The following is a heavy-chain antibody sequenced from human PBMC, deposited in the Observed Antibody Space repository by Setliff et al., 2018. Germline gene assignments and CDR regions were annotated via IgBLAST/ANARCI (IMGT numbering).Heavy chain of an antibody. Sequence: PSETLSLTCTVSGGSISSYYWGWIRQPPGKGLEWIGYLYYSGNTNYNPSLKSRVTISLDTSKNHFSLNLRSVTAADTAVYYCARLSPYNTGPPFDYWGQGTLVTVSS. V-gene: IGHV4-59*08. D-gene: IGHD2-8*02. CDR3: ARLSPYNTGPPFDY. J-gene: IGHJ4*02. CDR1: GGSISSYY. CDR2: LYYSGNT.